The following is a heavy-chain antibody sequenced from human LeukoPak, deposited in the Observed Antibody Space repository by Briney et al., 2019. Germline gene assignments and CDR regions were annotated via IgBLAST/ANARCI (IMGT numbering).Heavy chain of an antibody. CDR1: GGSFSGYY. D-gene: IGHD3-3*01. CDR2: INHSGST. V-gene: IGHV4-34*01. Sequence: PSETLSLTCAVYGGSFSGYYWSWIRQPPGKGLEWIGEINHSGSTNYNPSLKSRVTISVDTSKNQFSLKLSSVTAADTAVYYCASPFTIFGVANGMDVWGQGTTVTVSS. J-gene: IGHJ6*02. CDR3: ASPFTIFGVANGMDV.